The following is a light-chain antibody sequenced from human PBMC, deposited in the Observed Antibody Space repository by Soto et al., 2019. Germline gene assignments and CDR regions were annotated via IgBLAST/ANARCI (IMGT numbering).Light chain of an antibody. V-gene: IGLV1-40*01. CDR1: SSNIGAGYD. Sequence: QSVLTQPPSVSGAPGQTVTISCTGTSSNIGAGYDVHWYQQLPGTAPKLLIYDNSNRPSGVPDRFSGSKSGTSASLAITGLQAEDEADYYCQSYDSSLSGLVFGTGTKVTVL. CDR2: DNS. CDR3: QSYDSSLSGLV. J-gene: IGLJ1*01.